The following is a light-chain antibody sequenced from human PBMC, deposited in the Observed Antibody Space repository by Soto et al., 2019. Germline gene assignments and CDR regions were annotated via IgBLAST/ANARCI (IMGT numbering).Light chain of an antibody. V-gene: IGLV7-43*01. CDR1: TGAVTSAYY. Sequence: QTVVTQEPSLTVSPGGTITLTCASSTGAVTSAYYPNWFQQKPGQAPRTLIYNTNDKHSWTPARFSGSLLGGKAALTLSGVQPEDEAEYYCLLYHSGAQVWVFGGGTKLTVL. CDR2: NTN. CDR3: LLYHSGAQVWV. J-gene: IGLJ3*02.